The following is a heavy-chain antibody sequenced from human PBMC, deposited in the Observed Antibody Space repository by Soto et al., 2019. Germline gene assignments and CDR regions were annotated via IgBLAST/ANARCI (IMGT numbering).Heavy chain of an antibody. J-gene: IGHJ4*02. CDR3: ARDPYTPNIAVAGTRNY. V-gene: IGHV3-66*01. CDR1: GFTVSSNY. Sequence: GGSLRLSCAASGFTVSSNYMSWVRQAPGKGLEWVSVIYSGGSTYYADSVKGRFTISRDNSKNTLYLQMNSLRAEDTAVYYCARDPYTPNIAVAGTRNYWGQGTLVTVSS. CDR2: IYSGGST. D-gene: IGHD6-19*01.